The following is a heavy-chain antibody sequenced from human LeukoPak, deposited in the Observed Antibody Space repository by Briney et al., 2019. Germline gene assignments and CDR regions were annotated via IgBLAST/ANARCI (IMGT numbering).Heavy chain of an antibody. CDR3: AREVARSGSYLDY. V-gene: IGHV1-2*06. CDR2: ISPGSGGT. Sequence: GASVTVSCTASGYTFTDYYIHWVRQAPGQGLEWMGRISPGSGGTASAQKFQGRVTMTRDTSSSTAYMELSSLTSDDTAIYYCAREVARSGSYLDYWGQGTLISVSS. D-gene: IGHD1-26*01. CDR1: GYTFTDYY. J-gene: IGHJ4*02.